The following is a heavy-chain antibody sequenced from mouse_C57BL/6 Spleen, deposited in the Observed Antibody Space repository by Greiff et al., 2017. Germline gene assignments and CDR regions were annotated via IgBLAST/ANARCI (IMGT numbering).Heavy chain of an antibody. CDR1: GFSLTSYG. Sequence: VKLVESGPGLVAPSQSLSITCTVSGFSLTSYGVDWVRQPPGKGLEWLGVRWGGGSTNYNSALMSRLSISKDNSKSQVFLKMSSLQPDDTAMYYCALAAQKFAYWGQGTLVTVSA. CDR2: RWGGGST. CDR3: ALAAQKFAY. D-gene: IGHD3-2*02. V-gene: IGHV2-9*01. J-gene: IGHJ3*01.